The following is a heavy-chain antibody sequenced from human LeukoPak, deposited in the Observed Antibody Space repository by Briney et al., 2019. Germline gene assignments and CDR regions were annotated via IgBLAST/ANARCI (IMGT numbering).Heavy chain of an antibody. CDR2: INPNNDGT. D-gene: IGHD2-2*01. J-gene: IGHJ6*03. V-gene: IGHV1-2*02. Sequence: ASVKVSCKASGYTFIVYYLHWVRQAPGKGLEWMGWINPNNDGTNLAQKFQGRVTMTRDTSISTAYMELSSLRSDDTAIYYCARDPSTYYYTDVWGKGTTVTISS. CDR1: GYTFIVYY. CDR3: ARDPSTYYYTDV.